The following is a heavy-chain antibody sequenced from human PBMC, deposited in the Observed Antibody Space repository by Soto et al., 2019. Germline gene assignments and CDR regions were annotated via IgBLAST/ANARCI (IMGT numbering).Heavy chain of an antibody. CDR1: GFTFSSYS. D-gene: IGHD3-22*01. CDR3: AREGPPISYYDSSEEGFDY. CDR2: ISSSSSYI. Sequence: EVQLVESGGGLVKPGGSLRLSCAASGFTFSSYSMNWVRQAPGKGLEWVSSISSSSSYIYYADSVKGRFTISRDNAKNSLYLQMNSLRADDTAVYYCAREGPPISYYDSSEEGFDYWGQGTLVTVSS. V-gene: IGHV3-21*01. J-gene: IGHJ4*02.